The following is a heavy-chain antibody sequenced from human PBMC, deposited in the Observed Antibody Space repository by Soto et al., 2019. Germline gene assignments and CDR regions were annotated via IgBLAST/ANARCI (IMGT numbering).Heavy chain of an antibody. V-gene: IGHV3-30*18. D-gene: IGHD5-18*01. CDR3: AKDLSLDTAMGPFDY. CDR1: GCTFSSYV. CDR2: ISYDGSSK. J-gene: IGHJ4*02. Sequence: TGGSLRLSCSASGCTFSSYVMHLFRQAPGKGLEWVAVISYDGSSKYYAESVKGRWTISRDNSKSTLYLQMNSRRAEYTAVYYCAKDLSLDTAMGPFDYWRQRTQVTVSS.